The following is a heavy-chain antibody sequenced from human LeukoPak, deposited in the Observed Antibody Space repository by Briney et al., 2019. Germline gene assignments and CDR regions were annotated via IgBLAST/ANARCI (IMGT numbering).Heavy chain of an antibody. J-gene: IGHJ3*02. D-gene: IGHD5-24*01. V-gene: IGHV1-46*01. CDR3: ARIRDGYNDAYDM. CDR2: INPGGGNT. CDR1: GYTFTNYY. Sequence: ASVKVSCKASGYTFTNYYMHWVRQAPGQGLEWMGLINPGGGNTNYAQNFQGRVTMTRDTSTGTVYMELSSLRSEDTAIYYCARIRDGYNDAYDMWGQGTVVTVPS.